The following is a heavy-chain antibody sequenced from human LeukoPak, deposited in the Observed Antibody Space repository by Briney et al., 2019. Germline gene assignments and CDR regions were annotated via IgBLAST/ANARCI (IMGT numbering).Heavy chain of an antibody. CDR3: ARDRDSSTPHFPDY. CDR1: GFTFSTYW. Sequence: GGSLRLFCAASGFTFSTYWMSWVRQAPGKGLEWVANIKQDGSEKYYVDSVKGRFTISRDNSKNTLYLQMNSLRAEDTAVYYCARDRDSSTPHFPDYWGQGTLVTVSS. J-gene: IGHJ4*02. D-gene: IGHD6-13*01. CDR2: IKQDGSEK. V-gene: IGHV3-7*03.